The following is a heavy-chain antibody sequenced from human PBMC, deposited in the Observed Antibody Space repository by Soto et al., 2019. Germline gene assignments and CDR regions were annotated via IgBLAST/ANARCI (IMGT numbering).Heavy chain of an antibody. V-gene: IGHV1-69*13. D-gene: IGHD2-8*01. J-gene: IGHJ4*02. Sequence: VKVSCKAYVGTFIRYAISWVRQAPGQGVEWLGGIFHLFGPATYAQKCHSRVTLTADESTCTPPMELSSLRSEDTAVYYCARSYCTNVVCDHCDYWGQGXLATVPS. CDR2: IFHLFGPA. CDR1: VGTFIRYA. CDR3: ARSYCTNVVCDHCDY.